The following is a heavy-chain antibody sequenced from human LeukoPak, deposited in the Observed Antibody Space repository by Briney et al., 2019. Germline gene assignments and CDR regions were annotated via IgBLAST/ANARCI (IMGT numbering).Heavy chain of an antibody. CDR3: ATSTSGTTDLGGY. J-gene: IGHJ4*02. V-gene: IGHV3-30*03. CDR2: ISFDGNYK. Sequence: GGSLRLSCAASGFTFSSYSMNWVRQAPGKGLEWVALISFDGNYKNYVDSVKGRFTISRDNSKNTLYLHMNSLRGEDTAVYYCATSTSGTTDLGGYWGQGTQVTVSS. D-gene: IGHD1-1*01. CDR1: GFTFSSYS.